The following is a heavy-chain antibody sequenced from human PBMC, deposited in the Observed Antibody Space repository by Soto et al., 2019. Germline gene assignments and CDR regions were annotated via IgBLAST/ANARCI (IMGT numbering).Heavy chain of an antibody. D-gene: IGHD3-10*01. Sequence: QVTLKESGPVLVKPTETLTLTCTFSGFSLSNASMGWSWIRQPPGKALEWLAHIFSNDETSSSTSLKSTLTISKDTSKSQVVLTMTNMDPVDTATYYCALVQTVWFGEDDAFDIWGQGTMVTVSS. CDR3: ALVQTVWFGEDDAFDI. V-gene: IGHV2-26*01. J-gene: IGHJ3*02. CDR1: GFSLSNASMG. CDR2: IFSNDET.